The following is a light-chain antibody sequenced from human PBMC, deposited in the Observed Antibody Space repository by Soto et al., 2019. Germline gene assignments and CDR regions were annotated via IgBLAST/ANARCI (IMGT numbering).Light chain of an antibody. CDR3: SSYSRDSIPV. CDR1: YRDVGGYSF. CDR2: GVT. V-gene: IGLV2-14*01. Sequence: QSVLTQPASVSGSPGQSITISCTGTYRDVGGYSFVSWYQHHPGKAPKLILYGVTNRPSGVSNRFSGSKSGGTASLTISGLQADDEADYYCSSYSRDSIPVFGTGTKVTVL. J-gene: IGLJ1*01.